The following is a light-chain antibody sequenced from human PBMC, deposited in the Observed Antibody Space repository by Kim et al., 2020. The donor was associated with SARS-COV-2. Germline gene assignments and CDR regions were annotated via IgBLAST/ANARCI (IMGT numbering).Light chain of an antibody. CDR1: QRLLNSKGYNY. CDR3: MQALRTPIT. CDR2: LGS. Sequence: DIVMTQSPFSLPVTPGEAASISCRSSQRLLNSKGYNYLDWYLQKPGQSPQLLIYLGSNRASGVPDRFSGSGSGTDFTLKISRVEAEDVGVYYCMQALRTPITFGQGTRLEIK. V-gene: IGKV2-28*01. J-gene: IGKJ5*01.